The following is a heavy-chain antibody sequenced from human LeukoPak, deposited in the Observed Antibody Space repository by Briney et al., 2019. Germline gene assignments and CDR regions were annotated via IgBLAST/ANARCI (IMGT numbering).Heavy chain of an antibody. Sequence: SETLSLTCTVSGGSISSSSYYWGWIRQPPGKGLEWIGSIYYSGSTHYNPSLKSRVTISVDTSKNQFSLKLSSVTAADTAVYYCARQGYDILTGYYLSFDYWGQGTLVTVSS. CDR3: ARQGYDILTGYYLSFDY. V-gene: IGHV4-39*01. D-gene: IGHD3-9*01. J-gene: IGHJ4*02. CDR2: IYYSGST. CDR1: GGSISSSSYY.